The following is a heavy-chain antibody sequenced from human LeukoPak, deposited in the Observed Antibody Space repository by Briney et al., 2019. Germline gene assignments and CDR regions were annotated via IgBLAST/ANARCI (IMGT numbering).Heavy chain of an antibody. Sequence: PGGSLRLSCAASGFTFSSYAMTWDRQAPGKGLEWVSVISGSGGSTHYADSVKGRFTISRDNSKNKLYLQMNSLRAEDTAVYYCASNGDCGGDCSYYYYGMDVWGQGTTVTVSS. V-gene: IGHV3-23*01. CDR3: ASNGDCGGDCSYYYYGMDV. J-gene: IGHJ6*02. D-gene: IGHD2-21*02. CDR2: ISGSGGST. CDR1: GFTFSSYA.